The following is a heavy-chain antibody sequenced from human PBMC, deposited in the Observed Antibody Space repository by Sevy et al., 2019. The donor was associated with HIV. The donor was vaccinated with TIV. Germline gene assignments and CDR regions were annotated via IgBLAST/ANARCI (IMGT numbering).Heavy chain of an antibody. CDR3: AREGCTKPHDY. V-gene: IGHV3-23*01. CDR2: ISFGCGKI. Sequence: GGSLRLSCAASGFDFSIYSMSWVRQAPGKGLEWVSTISFGCGKINYADSVKGRFTISRENSKSSVYLQMTNMRVEDTDVYYCAREGCTKPHDYWGQGTLVTVSS. CDR1: GFDFSIYS. D-gene: IGHD2-8*01. J-gene: IGHJ4*02.